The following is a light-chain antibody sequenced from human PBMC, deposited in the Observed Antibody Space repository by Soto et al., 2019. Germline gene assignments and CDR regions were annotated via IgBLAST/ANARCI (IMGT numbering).Light chain of an antibody. CDR2: GTS. V-gene: IGKV1-39*01. Sequence: DIPMTQSPSSLSASVGDRVTITCRASQGIANFLNWYQHKPGKAPKLLIYGTSSLRSGVPSRFSGSGFGTDFTLTISSLQAEDFETYYCQQSYSPPPVTFGQGTRVEIK. J-gene: IGKJ5*01. CDR1: QGIANF. CDR3: QQSYSPPPVT.